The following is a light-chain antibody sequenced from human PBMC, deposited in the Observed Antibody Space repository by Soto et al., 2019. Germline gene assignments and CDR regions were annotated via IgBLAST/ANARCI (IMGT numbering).Light chain of an antibody. V-gene: IGKV1-5*01. CDR3: QQYRSYSRT. CDR2: DAS. Sequence: DIQLTQSPSTLSASLGDRVSISCRASQSISTWLVWYQQKPGKAPKVLIYDASSLESGVPSRFSGSGSGTEFTLTINSLQADDLATYYCQQYRSYSRTFGQGTKLEIK. CDR1: QSISTW. J-gene: IGKJ2*02.